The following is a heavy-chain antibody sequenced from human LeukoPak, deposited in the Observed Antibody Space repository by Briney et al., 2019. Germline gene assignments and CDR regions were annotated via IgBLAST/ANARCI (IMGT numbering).Heavy chain of an antibody. V-gene: IGHV3-33*01. Sequence: GRSLRLSCAASGFTFSSYGMHWVCQAPGKGLEWVAVIWYDGSNKYYADSVKGRFTISRDNSKNTLYLQMNSLRAEDTAVYYCARAYYYGSGRVFDYWGQGTLVTVSS. J-gene: IGHJ4*02. CDR1: GFTFSSYG. D-gene: IGHD3-10*01. CDR3: ARAYYYGSGRVFDY. CDR2: IWYDGSNK.